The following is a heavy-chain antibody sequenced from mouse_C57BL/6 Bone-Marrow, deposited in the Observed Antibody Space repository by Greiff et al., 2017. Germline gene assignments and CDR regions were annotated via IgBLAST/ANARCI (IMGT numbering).Heavy chain of an antibody. J-gene: IGHJ4*01. CDR3: AKDSNRYAMDY. Sequence: VQVVESGPGLVQPSQSLSITCTVSGFSLTSYGVHWVRQSPGKGLEWLGVIWRGGSTDYNAACMSRLSITKDNSKSQVVFKMNSLQADDTARYYCAKDSNRYAMDYWGKGTSVTVSS. CDR1: GFSLTSYG. CDR2: IWRGGST. D-gene: IGHD2-5*01. V-gene: IGHV2-5*01.